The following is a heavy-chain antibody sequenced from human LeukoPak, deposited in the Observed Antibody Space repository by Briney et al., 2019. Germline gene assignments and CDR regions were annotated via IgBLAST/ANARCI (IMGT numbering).Heavy chain of an antibody. CDR3: ARDGVLRFLEWLPQGYYYGMDV. CDR2: ISSSSSYI. CDR1: GFTFSSHS. D-gene: IGHD3-3*01. Sequence: GGSLRLSCAASGFTFSSHSMNWVRQAPGKGLEWVSSISSSSSYIYYADSVKGRFTISRDNAKNSLYLQMNSLRAEDTAVYYCARDGVLRFLEWLPQGYYYGMDVWGQGTTVTVSS. J-gene: IGHJ6*02. V-gene: IGHV3-21*01.